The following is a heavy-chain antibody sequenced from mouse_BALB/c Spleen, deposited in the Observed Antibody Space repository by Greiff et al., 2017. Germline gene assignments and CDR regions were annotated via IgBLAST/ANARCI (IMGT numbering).Heavy chain of an antibody. J-gene: IGHJ1*01. CDR1: GYAFTNYL. D-gene: IGHD2-2*01. Sequence: VQLQQSGAELVRPGTSVKVSCKASGYAFTNYLIEWVKQRPGRGLEWIGVINPGSGGTNYNEKFKGKATLTADKSSSTAYMQLSSLTSDDSAVYFCATIYYGYDGYFEVRGAGTTVTVAA. CDR3: ATIYYGYDGYFEV. CDR2: INPGSGGT. V-gene: IGHV1-54*03.